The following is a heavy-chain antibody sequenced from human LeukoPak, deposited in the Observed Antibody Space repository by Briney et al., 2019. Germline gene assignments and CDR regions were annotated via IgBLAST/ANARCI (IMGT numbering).Heavy chain of an antibody. D-gene: IGHD2-15*01. CDR1: GFTFSSYG. Sequence: GRSLRLSCAASGFTFSSYGMHCVRQAPGKGLEWVAVISYDGSNKYYADSVKGRFTISRDNSKNTLYLQMNSLRAEDTAVYYCAKDRVGYCSGGSCYSEAYWFDPWGQGTLVTVSS. CDR3: AKDRVGYCSGGSCYSEAYWFDP. J-gene: IGHJ5*02. V-gene: IGHV3-30*18. CDR2: ISYDGSNK.